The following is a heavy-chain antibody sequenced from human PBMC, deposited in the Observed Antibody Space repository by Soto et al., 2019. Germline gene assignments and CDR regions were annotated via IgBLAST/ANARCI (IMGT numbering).Heavy chain of an antibody. D-gene: IGHD3-10*01. CDR2: IIPIFGTA. CDR3: AGPTGRVRGASYYYGMDV. V-gene: IGHV1-69*13. Sequence: GASVKVSCKASGGTFSSYAISWVRQAPGQGLEWMGGIIPIFGTANYAQKFQGRVTITADESTSTAYMELSSLRSEDTAVYYCAGPTGRVRGASYYYGMDVWVQGTTVTVSS. CDR1: GGTFSSYA. J-gene: IGHJ6*02.